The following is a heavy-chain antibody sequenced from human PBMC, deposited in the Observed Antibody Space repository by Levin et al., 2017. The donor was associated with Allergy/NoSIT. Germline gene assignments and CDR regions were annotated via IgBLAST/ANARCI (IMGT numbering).Heavy chain of an antibody. CDR1: GGSFSGYY. J-gene: IGHJ5*02. D-gene: IGHD2-15*01. V-gene: IGHV4-34*01. CDR2: INHSGST. Sequence: SETLSLTCAVYGGSFSGYYWSWIRQPPGKGLEWIGEINHSGSTNYNPSLKSRVTISVDTSKNQFSLKLSSVTAADTAVYYCARVMPKGYCSGGSCYSRRYSWFDPWGQGTLVTVSS. CDR3: ARVMPKGYCSGGSCYSRRYSWFDP.